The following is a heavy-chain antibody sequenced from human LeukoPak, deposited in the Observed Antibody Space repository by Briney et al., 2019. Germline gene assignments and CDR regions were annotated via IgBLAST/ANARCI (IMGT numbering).Heavy chain of an antibody. V-gene: IGHV3-23*01. CDR3: ARGGGSTFDY. CDR2: ISGSGGST. Sequence: GGSLRLSCAASGFTFGTYAMSWVRQAPGKGLEWVSAISGSGGSTYYADSVKGRFTISRDNSKNTLYLQMNSLRADDTAVYFCARGGGSTFDYWGQGTLVTVSS. D-gene: IGHD2/OR15-2a*01. CDR1: GFTFGTYA. J-gene: IGHJ4*02.